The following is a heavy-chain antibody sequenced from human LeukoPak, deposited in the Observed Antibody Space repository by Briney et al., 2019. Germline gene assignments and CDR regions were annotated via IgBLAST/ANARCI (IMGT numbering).Heavy chain of an antibody. CDR1: GFTVSSNY. CDR2: IYSGGST. CDR3: AKDPSTEQLVRGYFDY. V-gene: IGHV3-66*01. J-gene: IGHJ4*02. Sequence: GGSLRLSCAASGFTVSSNYMSWVRQAPAKGLEWVSVIYSGGSTYYADSVKGRFTISRDNSKNTLYLQMNSLRAEDTAVYYCAKDPSTEQLVRGYFDYWGQGTLVTVSS. D-gene: IGHD6-13*01.